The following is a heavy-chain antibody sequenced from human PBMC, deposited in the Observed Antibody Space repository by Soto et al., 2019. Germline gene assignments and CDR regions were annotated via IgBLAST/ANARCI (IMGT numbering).Heavy chain of an antibody. CDR1: GFTFSNYD. V-gene: IGHV3-13*01. Sequence: PGGSLRLSCAASGFTFSNYDMHWVRQATGKGLEWVSTISTAGNTYSPGSVKGRFTISRENAKNSLYLQMNSLRVDDTAVYYCARGRDSGLYYFDYWGQGTPVTVSS. D-gene: IGHD2-21*01. CDR3: ARGRDSGLYYFDY. CDR2: ISTAGNT. J-gene: IGHJ4*02.